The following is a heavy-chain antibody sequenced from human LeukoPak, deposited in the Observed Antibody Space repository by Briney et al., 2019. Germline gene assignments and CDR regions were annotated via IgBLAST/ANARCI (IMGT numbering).Heavy chain of an antibody. V-gene: IGHV1-46*01. J-gene: IGHJ4*02. CDR3: VRVSCSGGSCYSSLDY. Sequence: ASVKVSCKASGYTFTNFYIHWVRQAPGQGLEWMGIINPSGGTTGYAQKFRGRVTMTRDTSTRTAYMELSSLRSEDTAVFYCVRVSCSGGSCYSSLDYWGQGTLVTVSS. CDR1: GYTFTNFY. CDR2: INPSGGTT. D-gene: IGHD2-15*01.